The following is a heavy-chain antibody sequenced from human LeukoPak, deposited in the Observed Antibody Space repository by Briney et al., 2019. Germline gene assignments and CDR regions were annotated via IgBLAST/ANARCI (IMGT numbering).Heavy chain of an antibody. V-gene: IGHV3-30*02. CDR1: GFTFSTYG. CDR2: IRYDGSNE. J-gene: IGHJ4*02. D-gene: IGHD6-25*01. Sequence: GGSLRLSCAASGFTFSTYGIDWVRQAPGKGLEWVSFIRYDGSNEYYADSVKGRFAISRDNSKNTLYLQMDTLRAEDTAVYYCARRYSSGGNDYWGQGTLVTVSS. CDR3: ARRYSSGGNDY.